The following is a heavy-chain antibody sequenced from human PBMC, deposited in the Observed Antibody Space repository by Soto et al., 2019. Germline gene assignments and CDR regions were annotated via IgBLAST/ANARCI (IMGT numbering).Heavy chain of an antibody. Sequence: QVQLQESGPGLVKPSETLSLTCTVSGGSISSYYWSWIRQPPGKGLEWIGYIYYSGSTNYNPSLKSRVTISVDTSKNQFSLKLSSVTAADTAVYYCARGRKYYDFWSGQRQSMGVWGQGTTVTVSS. CDR3: ARGRKYYDFWSGQRQSMGV. CDR1: GGSISSYY. J-gene: IGHJ6*02. CDR2: IYYSGST. V-gene: IGHV4-59*01. D-gene: IGHD3-3*01.